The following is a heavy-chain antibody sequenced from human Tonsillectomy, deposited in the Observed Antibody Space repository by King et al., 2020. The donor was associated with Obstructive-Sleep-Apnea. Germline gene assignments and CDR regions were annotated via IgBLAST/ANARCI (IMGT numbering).Heavy chain of an antibody. CDR3: ARGTDDSSAYYQGSSSFDV. Sequence: VQLVESGGGLVQPGGSLRLSCVASGFTFSTYDMHWVRQATGKGLEWVSGIGSAGDTYYPGSVKGRFTISRENGKNSLYLQMNSLRAGDTALYYCARGTDDSSAYYQGSSSFDVWGQGTLVTVSS. D-gene: IGHD3-22*01. V-gene: IGHV3-13*01. CDR2: IGSAGDT. J-gene: IGHJ3*01. CDR1: GFTFSTYD.